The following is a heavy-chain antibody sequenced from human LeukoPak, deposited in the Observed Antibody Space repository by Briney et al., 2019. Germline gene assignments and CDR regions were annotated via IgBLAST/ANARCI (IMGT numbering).Heavy chain of an antibody. Sequence: PGGTLRLSCAASGFTFSSYSMNWVRQAPGKGLEWVSSISSSSSYIYYADSVKGRFTISRDNSKNTLYLQMNSLRAEDTAVYYCAGDYYDSSGYYFLWGQGTLVTVSS. V-gene: IGHV3-21*01. D-gene: IGHD3-22*01. CDR2: ISSSSSYI. CDR3: AGDYYDSSGYYFL. J-gene: IGHJ4*02. CDR1: GFTFSSYS.